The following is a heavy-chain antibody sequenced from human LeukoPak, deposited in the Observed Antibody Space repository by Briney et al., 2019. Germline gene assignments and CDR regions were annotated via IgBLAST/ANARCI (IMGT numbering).Heavy chain of an antibody. D-gene: IGHD3-22*01. CDR3: ASKVITGTNQDQYFDS. CDR2: IIPIFGTA. CDR1: GGTFSSYA. V-gene: IGHV1-69*13. Sequence: GASVKVSCKASGGTFSSYAISWVRQAPGQGLEWMGGIIPIFGTANYAQKFQGRVTITADESTSTVFMELSSITSEDSAVYYCASKVITGTNQDQYFDSWGQGTLVTVSS. J-gene: IGHJ4*02.